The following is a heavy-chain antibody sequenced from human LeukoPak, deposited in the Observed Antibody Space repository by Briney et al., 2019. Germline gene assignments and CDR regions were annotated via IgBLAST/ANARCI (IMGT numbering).Heavy chain of an antibody. V-gene: IGHV3-7*01. D-gene: IGHD1-26*01. CDR1: GFTFSSYW. CDR2: IKQDGSEK. J-gene: IGHJ4*02. CDR3: AKDSRHRIVGTTTFLDY. Sequence: GGSLRLSCAASGFTFSSYWMSWVRQAPGKGLEWVANIKQDGSEKYYVDSVKGRFTISRDNSRNTLYLQMNSLRAEDTSVYYCAKDSRHRIVGTTTFLDYWGQGTLVTVSS.